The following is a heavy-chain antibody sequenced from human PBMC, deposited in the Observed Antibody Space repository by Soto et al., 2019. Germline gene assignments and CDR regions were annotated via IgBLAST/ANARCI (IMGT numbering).Heavy chain of an antibody. CDR2: IRSKANNYAT. CDR1: RFTFSGSA. Sequence: EVQLVESGGGLVQPGGPLKLSCATSRFTFSGSAMHWVRQAPGKGLEWLGHIRSKANNYATAYVASVKGRFTISRDDSKNTAYLQMNSLKTEDTAVYYCTSPRPEAIAFNIWGQGTVVTVSS. CDR3: TSPRPEAIAFNI. V-gene: IGHV3-73*02. J-gene: IGHJ3*02.